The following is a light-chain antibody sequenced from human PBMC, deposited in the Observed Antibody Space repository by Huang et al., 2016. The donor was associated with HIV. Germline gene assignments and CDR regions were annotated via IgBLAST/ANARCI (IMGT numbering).Light chain of an antibody. CDR3: QQYGSSPA. CDR1: QRVSSRS. CDR2: GAY. Sequence: DIGLTQSPGTLSVSPGERAILSCRASQRVSSRSLAWYQPKPGQAPRVRMYGAYSTDTDIPDRFSGSGSGTDFTLTISRLEPEDFAVYYCQQYGSSPAFGQGTKVEIK. V-gene: IGKV3-20*01. J-gene: IGKJ1*01.